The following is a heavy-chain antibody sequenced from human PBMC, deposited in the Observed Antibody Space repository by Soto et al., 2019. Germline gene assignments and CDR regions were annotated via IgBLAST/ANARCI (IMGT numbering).Heavy chain of an antibody. V-gene: IGHV1-69*01. CDR3: GRGSSWTKVEY. CDR2: IIPIFGPA. Sequence: QVQLVQSGSEVKKPGSAVRVSCKASGGSVSNSAISWLRQAPGQGLEWMGGIIPIFGPAIYARKFQGRVTITADEPTSTTYMELTNVRSEDTAVYYCGRGSSWTKVEYWGQGTLVTVSS. D-gene: IGHD6-13*01. CDR1: GGSVSNSA. J-gene: IGHJ4*02.